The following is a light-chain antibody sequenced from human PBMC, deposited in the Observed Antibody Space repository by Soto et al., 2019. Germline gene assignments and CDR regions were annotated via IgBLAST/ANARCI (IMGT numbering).Light chain of an antibody. CDR3: CSFAGSSSYV. Sequence: QSALTQPASVSGSPGQSITISCTGTSSDVGGYNYVSWYQQHPGKAPKLIIYEGSKRPSGVSNRFSGSKSGNTASLTISGLQAEDEADYYCCSFAGSSSYVFGTGTKLTVL. V-gene: IGLV2-23*01. CDR1: SSDVGGYNY. CDR2: EGS. J-gene: IGLJ1*01.